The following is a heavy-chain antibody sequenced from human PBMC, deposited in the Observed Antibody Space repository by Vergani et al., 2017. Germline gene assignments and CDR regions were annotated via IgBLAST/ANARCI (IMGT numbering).Heavy chain of an antibody. Sequence: EVQLVESGGGLVKPGGSLRLSCAASGFTFSNAWMSWVRQAPGKGLEWVSSISSSSSYIYYADSVKGRFTISRDNAKNSLYLQMNSLRAEDTAVYYCARDSVDILTGYPYFDYWGQGTLVTVSS. J-gene: IGHJ4*02. D-gene: IGHD3-9*01. CDR2: ISSSSSYI. CDR3: ARDSVDILTGYPYFDY. V-gene: IGHV3-21*01. CDR1: GFTFSNAW.